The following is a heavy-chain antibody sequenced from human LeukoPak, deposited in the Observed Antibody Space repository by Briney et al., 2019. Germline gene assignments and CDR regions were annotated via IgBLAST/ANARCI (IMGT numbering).Heavy chain of an antibody. J-gene: IGHJ4*02. D-gene: IGHD6-13*01. Sequence: PGGSLRPSCVASGFTFSRFGMHWVRQAPGKGLEWVAVISYDGRNKYYADSVKGRFTISRDNSKNTLFLQMSSLRAEDTAVYYCASHWAQQVVSDYWGQGTLVTVSS. V-gene: IGHV3-30*03. CDR3: ASHWAQQVVSDY. CDR2: ISYDGRNK. CDR1: GFTFSRFG.